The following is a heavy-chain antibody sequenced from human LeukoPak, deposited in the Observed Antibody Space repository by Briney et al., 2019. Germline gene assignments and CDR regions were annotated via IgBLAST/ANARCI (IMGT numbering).Heavy chain of an antibody. CDR3: ARSPPLWNGDVFDI. CDR2: IKQDGSEK. J-gene: IGHJ3*02. CDR1: GFTFSSYW. Sequence: PGGSLRLSCAASGFTFSSYWMSWVRQAPGKGLEWVANIKQDGSEKYYVDPVKGRFTISRDNAKNSLYLQMNSLRVEDTAVYYCARSPPLWNGDVFDIWGQGTMVTVSS. V-gene: IGHV3-7*01. D-gene: IGHD1-1*01.